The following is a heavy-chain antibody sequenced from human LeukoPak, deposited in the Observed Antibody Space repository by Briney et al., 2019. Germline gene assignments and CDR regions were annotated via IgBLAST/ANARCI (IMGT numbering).Heavy chain of an antibody. Sequence: GGSLRLSCAASGFTFSSYGMHWVRQAPGKGLEWVAFIRYDGSNKYYADSVKGRFTISRDNSKNTLYLQMNSLRAEDTAVYYCAKDLQWELLQCVGALDIWGQGTMVTVSS. V-gene: IGHV3-30*02. CDR1: GFTFSSYG. CDR3: AKDLQWELLQCVGALDI. J-gene: IGHJ3*02. D-gene: IGHD1-26*01. CDR2: IRYDGSNK.